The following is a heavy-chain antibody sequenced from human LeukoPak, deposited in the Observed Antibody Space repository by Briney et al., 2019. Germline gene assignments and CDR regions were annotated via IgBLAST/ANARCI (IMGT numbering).Heavy chain of an antibody. D-gene: IGHD2-15*01. CDR2: IWYDGSNK. J-gene: IGHJ6*02. V-gene: IGHV3-33*01. CDR3: ARDFYCSGGSCPHYYYYYGMDV. CDR1: GFTFSSYG. Sequence: GRSLRLSCAASGFTFSSYGMHWVRQAPGKGLEWVAVIWYDGSNKYYADSVKGRFTISRDNAKNSLYLQMNSLRAEDTAVYYCARDFYCSGGSCPHYYYYYGMDVWGQGTTVTVSS.